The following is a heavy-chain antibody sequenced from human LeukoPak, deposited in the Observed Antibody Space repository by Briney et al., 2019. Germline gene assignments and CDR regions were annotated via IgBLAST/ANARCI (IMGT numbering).Heavy chain of an antibody. CDR2: IKSKTDGGTT. CDR1: GFTFSNAW. D-gene: IGHD4-11*01. V-gene: IGHV3-15*01. Sequence: AGGSLRLSCAASGFTFSNAWMSWVRQAPGKGLEWVGRIKSKTDGGTTDYAAPVKGRFTISRDDSKNTLYLQMNSLKTEDTAVYYCTTELVLQAVTTFRWGYWGQGTLVTVSS. CDR3: TTELVLQAVTTFRWGY. J-gene: IGHJ4*02.